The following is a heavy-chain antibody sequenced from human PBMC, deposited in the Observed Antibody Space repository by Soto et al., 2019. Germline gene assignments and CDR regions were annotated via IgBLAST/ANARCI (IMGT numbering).Heavy chain of an antibody. CDR3: ARGHWVVNFVVVPAARAEGEYFQH. CDR2: INHSGST. D-gene: IGHD2-2*01. CDR1: GGSFSGYY. J-gene: IGHJ1*01. Sequence: SETLSLTCAVYGGSFSGYYWSWIRQPPGKGLEWIGEINHSGSTNYNPSLKSRVTISVDTSKNQFSLKLSSVTAADTAVYYCARGHWVVNFVVVPAARAEGEYFQHWGQGTLVTVSS. V-gene: IGHV4-34*01.